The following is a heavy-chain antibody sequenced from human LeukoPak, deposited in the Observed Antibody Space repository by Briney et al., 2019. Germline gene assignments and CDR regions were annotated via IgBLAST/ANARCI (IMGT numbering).Heavy chain of an antibody. CDR1: GGSVSSGSYY. Sequence: PSETLSLTCTVSGGSVSSGSYYWSWIRQPPGKGLEWIGYIYYSGSTNYNPSLKSRVTISVDTSKNQFSLKLSSVTAADTAVYYCARDGYYDFWSGPRGAFDISGQGTMVTVSS. V-gene: IGHV4-61*01. J-gene: IGHJ3*02. CDR3: ARDGYYDFWSGPRGAFDI. D-gene: IGHD3-3*01. CDR2: IYYSGST.